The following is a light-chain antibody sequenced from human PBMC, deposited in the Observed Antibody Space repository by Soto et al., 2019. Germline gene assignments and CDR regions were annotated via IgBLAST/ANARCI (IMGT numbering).Light chain of an antibody. CDR1: QSVLYSSNNKNY. CDR2: WAS. Sequence: DIVMTQSPDSLAVSLGERATINCKSSQSVLYSSNNKNYLAWYQQRPGQPPKLLIYWASTRESGVPDRFSGSGSGTDFTLTISSLQAEDVAVYYCQQYYSTITFGQGTKVENK. CDR3: QQYYSTIT. V-gene: IGKV4-1*01. J-gene: IGKJ1*01.